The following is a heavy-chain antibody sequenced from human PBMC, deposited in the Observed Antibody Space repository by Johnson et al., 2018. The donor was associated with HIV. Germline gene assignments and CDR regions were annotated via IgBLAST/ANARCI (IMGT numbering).Heavy chain of an antibody. D-gene: IGHD3-22*01. CDR3: ARQSPYYFGGSGYPAAFDI. Sequence: VQLVESGGGVVQPGKSLRLSCAVSGITVSSNYMSWVRQAPGKGLEWVSVIYSGGSTNYADSVKGRFTISRDNSKNTLYLEMSSLRAEDKGVYYCARQSPYYFGGSGYPAAFDIWGQGTMVTVSS. V-gene: IGHV3-66*04. J-gene: IGHJ3*02. CDR2: IYSGGST. CDR1: GITVSSNY.